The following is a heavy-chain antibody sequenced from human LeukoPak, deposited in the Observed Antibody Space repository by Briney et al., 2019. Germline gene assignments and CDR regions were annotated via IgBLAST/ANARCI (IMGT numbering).Heavy chain of an antibody. J-gene: IGHJ6*03. D-gene: IGHD5-18*01. CDR1: GYTFTSYD. CDR2: VNPNSDNT. V-gene: IGHV1-8*01. Sequence: ASVKVSCKASGYTFTSYDINWARQATGQGLEWMGWVNPNSDNTGYAQKFQGRVTMTRNTSISTAYMELRRLRYEDTAVYYCARGRGYDYGNPYYYYYMDVWGKGTTVTVSS. CDR3: ARGRGYDYGNPYYYYYMDV.